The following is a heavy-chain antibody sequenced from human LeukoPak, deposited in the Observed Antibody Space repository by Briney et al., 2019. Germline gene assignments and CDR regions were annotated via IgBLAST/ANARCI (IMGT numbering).Heavy chain of an antibody. CDR1: GFTFSSYA. D-gene: IGHD6-19*01. J-gene: IGHJ4*02. CDR2: IFSGGST. Sequence: GGSLRLSCAASGFTFSSYAMSWVRQAPGKGLEWVSIIFSGGSTSYADSVKGRFTISRDNSKNTLYLQMNSLQAEDTAVYYCATHSSGPYYFDSWGQGTLVTVSS. V-gene: IGHV3-66*04. CDR3: ATHSSGPYYFDS.